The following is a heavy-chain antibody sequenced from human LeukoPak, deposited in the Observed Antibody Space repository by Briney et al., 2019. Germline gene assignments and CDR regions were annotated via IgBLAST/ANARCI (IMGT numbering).Heavy chain of an antibody. CDR1: GFTVSSNY. CDR3: ARVKVRSSSWYAGY. Sequence: GGSLRLSCAASGFTVSSNYMSWVRQAPGKGLEWVSVIYSGGSTYYADSVKGRFTISRDNSKNTLYLQMNSLRAEDTAVYYCARVKVRSSSWYAGYWGQGTLVTVSS. D-gene: IGHD6-13*01. V-gene: IGHV3-53*01. J-gene: IGHJ4*02. CDR2: IYSGGST.